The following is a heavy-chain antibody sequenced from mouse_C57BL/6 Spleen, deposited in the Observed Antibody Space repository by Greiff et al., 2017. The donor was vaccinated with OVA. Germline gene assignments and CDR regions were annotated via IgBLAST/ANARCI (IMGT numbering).Heavy chain of an antibody. CDR1: GYTFTSYW. CDR3: AKALLPRKDYAMDY. CDR2: IDPSDSYT. D-gene: IGHD1-1*01. Sequence: VQLQQPGAELVMPGASVKLSCKASGYTFTSYWMHWVKQRPGQGLEWIGEIDPSDSYTNYNQKFKGKSTLTVDKSSSTAYMQLSSLTSEDSAVDYCAKALLPRKDYAMDYWGQGTSVTVSS. V-gene: IGHV1-69*01. J-gene: IGHJ4*01.